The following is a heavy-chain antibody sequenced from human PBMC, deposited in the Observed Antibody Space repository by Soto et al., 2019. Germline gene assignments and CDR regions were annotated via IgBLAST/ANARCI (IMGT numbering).Heavy chain of an antibody. CDR2: ISSSGSTI. CDR3: ERGDTLYNWFDP. J-gene: IGHJ5*02. CDR1: GFTFSDYY. V-gene: IGHV3-11*01. D-gene: IGHD2-21*01. Sequence: QVQLVESGGGLVQPGGSLRLSCAASGFTFSDYYMNWIRQAPGKGLEWVSYISSSGSTIYYADSVKGRFTISRDNAKNSLYLQMNSVRAEDTGVYYCERGDTLYNWFDPWGQGTLVTVSS.